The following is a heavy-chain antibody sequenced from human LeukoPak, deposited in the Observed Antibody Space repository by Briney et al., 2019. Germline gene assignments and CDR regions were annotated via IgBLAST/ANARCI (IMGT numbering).Heavy chain of an antibody. V-gene: IGHV4-34*01. D-gene: IGHD4-17*01. Sequence: PSETLSLTCVVYGGSFSASYWSWIRQSPGKGLEWIGEINHSGSTNYNPSLKSRVTISVDTSKNQFSLKLSSVTAADTAVYYCATFDYGDYGMDVWGQGTTVTVSS. CDR2: INHSGST. J-gene: IGHJ6*02. CDR1: GGSFSASY. CDR3: ATFDYGDYGMDV.